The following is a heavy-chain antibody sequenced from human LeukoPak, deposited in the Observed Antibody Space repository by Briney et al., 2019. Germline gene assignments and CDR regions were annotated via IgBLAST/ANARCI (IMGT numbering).Heavy chain of an antibody. Sequence: ASVKVSCKASGYTFTSYYMHWVRRAPGQGLEWMGIINPSGGSTSYAQKFQGRVTMTRDTSTSTVYMELSSLRSEDTAVYYCARITMVRGGENWFDPWGQGTLVTVSS. CDR3: ARITMVRGGENWFDP. D-gene: IGHD3-10*01. CDR2: INPSGGST. J-gene: IGHJ5*02. CDR1: GYTFTSYY. V-gene: IGHV1-46*01.